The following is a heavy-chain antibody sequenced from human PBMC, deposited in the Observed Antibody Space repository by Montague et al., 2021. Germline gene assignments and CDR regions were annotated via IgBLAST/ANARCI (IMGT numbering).Heavy chain of an antibody. J-gene: IGHJ4*02. CDR2: IGGTSGVT. V-gene: IGHV3-23*01. CDR1: GFIFSNYA. CDR3: ANSGGGGGSACWAY. D-gene: IGHD2-21*01. Sequence: SLRLSCAASGFIFSNYAMSWVRLAPGEGLEWVSLIGGTSGVTTYADSVKGRFTISRDNVKSTLWLQLNSLRAEDTGVYYCANSGGGGGSACWAYWGQGTLVTVSS.